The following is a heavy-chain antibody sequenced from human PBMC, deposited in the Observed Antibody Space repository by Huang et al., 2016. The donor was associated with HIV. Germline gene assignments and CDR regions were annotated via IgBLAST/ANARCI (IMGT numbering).Heavy chain of an antibody. CDR2: INPGKGNT. J-gene: IGHJ5*02. Sequence: QVHLVQSGPEVQKPGASVKVSCKASGYNFTSRGLPWVRQAPGQRVEWMGYINPGKGNTKSSPKFPDRVTLTRDISANTAYMQLGRLTSEDTAVYYCASGQRMRESDIVATIPVSWGQGALVTVSS. CDR1: GYNFTSRG. V-gene: IGHV1-3*01. CDR3: ASGQRMRESDIVATIPVS. D-gene: IGHD5-12*01.